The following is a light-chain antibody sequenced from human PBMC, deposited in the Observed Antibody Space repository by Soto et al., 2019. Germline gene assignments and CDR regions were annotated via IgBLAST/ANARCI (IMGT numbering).Light chain of an antibody. CDR3: RQYGSSIT. J-gene: IGKJ5*01. CDR1: QSVSSSY. V-gene: IGKV3-20*01. Sequence: VLTQSPGTLSLSPGERATLSCRASQSVSSSYLAWYQQKPGQAPRLLIYGASSRATGIPDRFSGSGSGTDFTLTISRLEPEDFAVYYCRQYGSSITFGQGTRLEIK. CDR2: GAS.